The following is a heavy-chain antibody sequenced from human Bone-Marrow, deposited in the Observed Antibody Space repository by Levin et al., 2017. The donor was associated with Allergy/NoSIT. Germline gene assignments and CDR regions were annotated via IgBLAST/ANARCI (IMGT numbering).Heavy chain of an antibody. Sequence: GGSLRLSCAASGFTFSDYYMSWIRQAPGKGLEWVSYISSSGSTIYYADSVKGRFTISRDNAKNSLYLQMNSLRAEDTAVYYCARNGGDNRSRGPVVAALNWFDPWGQGTLVTVSS. CDR1: GFTFSDYY. CDR3: ARNGGDNRSRGPVVAALNWFDP. D-gene: IGHD2-15*01. CDR2: ISSSGSTI. J-gene: IGHJ5*02. V-gene: IGHV3-11*01.